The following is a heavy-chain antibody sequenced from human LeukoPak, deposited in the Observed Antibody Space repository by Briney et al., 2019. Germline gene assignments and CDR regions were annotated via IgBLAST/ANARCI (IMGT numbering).Heavy chain of an antibody. CDR3: ARYQTPIAAAGSRYAFDI. Sequence: SETLSLTCTVSGGSISNSYWSWIRQPPGKGLEWIGYIYYSGSTSYNPSLKSRVTMLVDTSKNQFSLKLSSVTAADTAVYYCARYQTPIAAAGSRYAFDIWGQGTMVTVSS. CDR1: GGSISNSY. V-gene: IGHV4-59*01. J-gene: IGHJ3*02. CDR2: IYYSGST. D-gene: IGHD6-13*01.